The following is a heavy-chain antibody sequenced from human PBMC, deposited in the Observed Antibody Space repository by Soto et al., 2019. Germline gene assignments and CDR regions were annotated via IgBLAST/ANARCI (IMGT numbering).Heavy chain of an antibody. J-gene: IGHJ4*02. V-gene: IGHV4-31*03. CDR3: ARDGDYFGSGSPPLLSK. CDR2: IYYSGST. Sequence: QVQLQESGPGLVKPSQTLSLTCTVSGGSITSGGYCWTWIRQHPVKGLEWMGHIYYSGSTSYNPSLKSRVTISIDTSKNQFSLKLTSVTDADTAVYYCARDGDYFGSGSPPLLSKWGQGTLVTVSS. D-gene: IGHD3-10*01. CDR1: GGSITSGGYC.